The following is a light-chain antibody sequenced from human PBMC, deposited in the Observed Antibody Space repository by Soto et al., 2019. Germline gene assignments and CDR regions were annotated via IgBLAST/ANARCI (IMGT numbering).Light chain of an antibody. V-gene: IGLV3-21*02. CDR3: QGWDSGSTQYV. J-gene: IGLJ1*01. CDR2: DDS. Sequence: SYELTQSPSVSVAPGQTATVTCGGRNIGAKSVHWYQQKPGQAPVLVVYDDSVRPSGIPERFSGSNSGNTATLTISRVEVGDEADYYCQGWDSGSTQYVFGAGTKLTVL. CDR1: NIGAKS.